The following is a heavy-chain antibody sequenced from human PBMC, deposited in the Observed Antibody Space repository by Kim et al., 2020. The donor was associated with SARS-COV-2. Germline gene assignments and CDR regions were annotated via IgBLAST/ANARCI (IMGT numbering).Heavy chain of an antibody. CDR1: GYSFTSHW. CDR3: ARTSYGGAFDI. J-gene: IGHJ3*02. D-gene: IGHD3-10*01. Sequence: GESLKISCQGSGYSFTSHWIAWVRQMPGKGLESLGIIYPHDSDTRYNPSFEGQVTISADKSITTAYLQWTGLKASDTAMYYCARTSYGGAFDIWGQGTMVTVSS. V-gene: IGHV5-51*01. CDR2: IYPHDSDT.